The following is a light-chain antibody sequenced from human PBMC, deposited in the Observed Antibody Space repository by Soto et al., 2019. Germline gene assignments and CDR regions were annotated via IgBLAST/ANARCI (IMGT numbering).Light chain of an antibody. Sequence: DIQMTQSPSSLSASVGDRVTITCRASQVIRNYLAWYQQKPGKVPKLLIYAASTLQSCVPSRFSGSGSWTDFALTISSLQPEDVATYSYQQYNSARPWTYGQGTKVE. CDR2: AAS. J-gene: IGKJ1*01. CDR3: QQYNSARPWT. CDR1: QVIRNY. V-gene: IGKV1-27*01.